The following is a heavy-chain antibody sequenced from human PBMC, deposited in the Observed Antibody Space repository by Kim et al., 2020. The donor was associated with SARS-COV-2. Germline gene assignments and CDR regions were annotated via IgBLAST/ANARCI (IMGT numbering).Heavy chain of an antibody. CDR3: ARDRPRGHFDY. V-gene: IGHV3-7*01. Sequence: YVNSVTGRFTISRDNAKNSLYLQMNSLRAEDTAVYYCARDRPRGHFDYWGQGTLVTVSS. J-gene: IGHJ4*02.